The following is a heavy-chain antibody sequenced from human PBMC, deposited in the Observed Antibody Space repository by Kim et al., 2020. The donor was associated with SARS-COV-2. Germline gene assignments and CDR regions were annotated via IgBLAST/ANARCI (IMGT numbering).Heavy chain of an antibody. D-gene: IGHD4-17*01. CDR2: INPNSGGT. J-gene: IGHJ4*02. Sequence: ASVKVSCKASGYTFTGYYMHWVRQAPGQGLEWMGWINPNSGGTNYAQKFQGRVTMTRDTSISTAYMELSRLRSDDTAVYYCARGTVTKRGPFDYWGQGTLVTVSS. CDR1: GYTFTGYY. V-gene: IGHV1-2*02. CDR3: ARGTVTKRGPFDY.